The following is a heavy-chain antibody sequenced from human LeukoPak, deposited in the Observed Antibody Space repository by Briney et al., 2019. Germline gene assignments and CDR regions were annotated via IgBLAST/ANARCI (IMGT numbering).Heavy chain of an antibody. V-gene: IGHV4-39*01. CDR1: GGSISSSSYY. Sequence: PSETLSLTCTVSGGSISSSSYYRGWIRQPPGKGLEWHGSIYYSGSTYYNPSLKSRVTISVDTSKNQFSLKLSSVTAAYTAVYYCARHDGGSGWYGEIFDYWGQGTLVTVSS. CDR3: ARHDGGSGWYGEIFDY. J-gene: IGHJ4*02. CDR2: IYYSGST. D-gene: IGHD6-19*01.